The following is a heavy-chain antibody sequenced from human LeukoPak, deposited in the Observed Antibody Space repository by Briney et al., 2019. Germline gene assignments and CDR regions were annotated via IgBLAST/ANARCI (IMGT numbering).Heavy chain of an antibody. V-gene: IGHV3-30*02. CDR2: IKPDGSNK. Sequence: GGSLRLSCAASGFNFRSYGMHWVRQAPGKGLEWVALIKPDGSNKYYADSVKGRFTISRDNSKNTLHLQMNSLRAEDTAVYYCARSRAFDYWGQGTLVTVSS. D-gene: IGHD2/OR15-2a*01. CDR1: GFNFRSYG. CDR3: ARSRAFDY. J-gene: IGHJ4*02.